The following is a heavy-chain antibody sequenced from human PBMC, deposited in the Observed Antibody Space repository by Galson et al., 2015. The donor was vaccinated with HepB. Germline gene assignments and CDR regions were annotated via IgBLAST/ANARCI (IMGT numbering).Heavy chain of an antibody. D-gene: IGHD3-10*01. V-gene: IGHV3-13*01. CDR3: ARGGGGQWFGEPTPLDGFVI. CDR1: GFTFRIYD. CDR2: IDTTDGT. Sequence: SLRLYCAASGFTFRIYDMHWVRQTTEKGLEWVSAIDTTDGTYYPDSVKGRFTISRDDARSSLYLQMNGLRAGDTAVYYCARGGGGQWFGEPTPLDGFVIWGQGTMVTVSS. J-gene: IGHJ3*02.